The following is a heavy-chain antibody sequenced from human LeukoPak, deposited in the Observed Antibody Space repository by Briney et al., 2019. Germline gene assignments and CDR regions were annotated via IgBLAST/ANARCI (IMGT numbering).Heavy chain of an antibody. CDR1: GGSISSYY. J-gene: IGHJ5*02. D-gene: IGHD5-18*01. CDR3: ARHGRGYSYQNWFDP. CDR2: IYHTGST. V-gene: IGHV4-59*08. Sequence: SETLSLTCTVSGGSISSYYWSWIRQPPGKGLEWIGYIYHTGSTNYNPSLKSRVTISADTSKNQFSLQLSSVTAADTAVYYCARHGRGYSYQNWFDPWGQGTLVTVSS.